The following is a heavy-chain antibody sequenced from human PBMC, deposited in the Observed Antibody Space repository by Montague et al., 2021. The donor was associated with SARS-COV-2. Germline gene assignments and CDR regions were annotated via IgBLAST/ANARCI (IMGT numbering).Heavy chain of an antibody. Sequence: CAISGDSVAGLRRRSEEHTSELSSHVNLVCRLYFETIKKSDYARAVKSRIAINPDTSKNQFSLQLSSVTPEDTALYYCVRGIEAAGSYDYWGQGTLVTVSS. CDR2: LYFETIKKS. CDR1: GDSVAGLRRR. CDR3: VRGIEAAGSYDY. D-gene: IGHD6-13*01. J-gene: IGHJ4*02. V-gene: IGHV6-1*01.